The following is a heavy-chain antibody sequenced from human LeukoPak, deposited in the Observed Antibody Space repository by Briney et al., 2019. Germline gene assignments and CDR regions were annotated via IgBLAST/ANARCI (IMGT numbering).Heavy chain of an antibody. D-gene: IGHD5-24*01. V-gene: IGHV3-33*08. CDR2: IWFDGGKI. J-gene: IGHJ4*02. CDR3: VRGSGGDGYSYWGDY. Sequence: GGSLRLSCAASGFTLSHYGMHWVRQAPGMGLEWVAVIWFDGGKIHYPDSVKGRFTISRDNSMNTLYLQMDNLRADDTAVYYCVRGSGGDGYSYWGDYWGQGTLVTVSP. CDR1: GFTLSHYG.